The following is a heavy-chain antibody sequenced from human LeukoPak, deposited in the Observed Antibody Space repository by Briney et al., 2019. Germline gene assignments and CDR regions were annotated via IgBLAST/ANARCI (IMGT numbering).Heavy chain of an antibody. Sequence: SETLSLTCSVSGGSMNNYYWNWIRQSADKGLEWIGRIYATGSTDHNPSLESRVTLSLDTSQNHFSLILTSVTAADTAVYFCARDKAVDSDSSGYYYNRGLDQWGQGILVTVSS. CDR1: GGSMNNYY. CDR2: IYATGST. V-gene: IGHV4-4*07. J-gene: IGHJ4*02. D-gene: IGHD3-22*01. CDR3: ARDKAVDSDSSGYYYNRGLDQ.